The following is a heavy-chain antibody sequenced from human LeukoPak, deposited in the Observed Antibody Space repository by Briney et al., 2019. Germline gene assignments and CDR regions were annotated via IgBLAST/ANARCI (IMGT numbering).Heavy chain of an antibody. CDR2: IKQDGSET. J-gene: IGHJ5*02. CDR3: ARIVHTSSWYYGWFDP. CDR1: GFTFSSYW. Sequence: GGSLRLSCAASGFTFSSYWMTWVRQSPGKGLEWVANIKQDGSETYHVDSVKGRFTISRDNAKNSLSLQMNSLRVEDTAVYYCARIVHTSSWYYGWFDPWGQGTQVTVSS. V-gene: IGHV3-7*01. D-gene: IGHD6-13*01.